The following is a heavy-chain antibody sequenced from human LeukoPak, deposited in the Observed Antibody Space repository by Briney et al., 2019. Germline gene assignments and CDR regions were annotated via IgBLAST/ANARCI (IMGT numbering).Heavy chain of an antibody. Sequence: SETLSLTCTVSGGSISSSSYYWGWIRQPPGKGLEWIGSIYYSGSTYYNPSLKSRVTISVDTSKNQFSLKLSSVTAADTAVYYCARDRFYGGAVAPIDYWGQGTLVTVSS. CDR3: ARDRFYGGAVAPIDY. CDR2: IYYSGST. D-gene: IGHD4/OR15-4a*01. J-gene: IGHJ4*02. CDR1: GGSISSSSYY. V-gene: IGHV4-39*07.